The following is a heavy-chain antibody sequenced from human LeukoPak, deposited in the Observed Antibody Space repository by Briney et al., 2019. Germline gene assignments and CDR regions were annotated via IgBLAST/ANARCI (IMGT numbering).Heavy chain of an antibody. CDR3: AKDLRGYSYGSDAFDI. CDR1: GFTFSSYG. CDR2: IRYDGSNK. V-gene: IGHV3-30*02. J-gene: IGHJ3*02. D-gene: IGHD5-18*01. Sequence: GGSLRLSCAASGFTFSSYGMHWVRQAPGKGLEWVAFIRYDGSNKYYADSVKGRFTISKDNSKNTLYLQMNSLRAEDTAVYYCAKDLRGYSYGSDAFDIWGQGTMVTVSS.